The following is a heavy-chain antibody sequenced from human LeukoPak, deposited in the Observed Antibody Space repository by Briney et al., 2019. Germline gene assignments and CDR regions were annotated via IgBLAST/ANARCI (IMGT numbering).Heavy chain of an antibody. D-gene: IGHD1-1*01. Sequence: PSETLSLTCTVSGGSISSSSYYWGWIRQPPGKGLEWIGSIYYSGNTYYNPSLKSRVTISVDTSKNQFSLKLSSVTAADTAVYYCARVHDELDAFDIWGQGTMVTVSS. V-gene: IGHV4-39*07. CDR1: GGSISSSSYY. CDR2: IYYSGNT. J-gene: IGHJ3*02. CDR3: ARVHDELDAFDI.